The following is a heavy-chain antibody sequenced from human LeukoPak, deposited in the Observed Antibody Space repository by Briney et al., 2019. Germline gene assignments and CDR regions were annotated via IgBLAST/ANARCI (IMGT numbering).Heavy chain of an antibody. J-gene: IGHJ4*02. V-gene: IGHV3-9*01. CDR1: GGSFNSDSFY. D-gene: IGHD3-10*01. CDR2: ISWNSGSI. Sequence: LSLTCSVSGGSFNSDSFYWTWIRQPPGKGLEWVSGISWNSGSIDYADSVKGRFTISRDNAKSSLYLQMNSLRAEDTALYYCAKSLGAMVRGVIGYWGQGTLVTVSS. CDR3: AKSLGAMVRGVIGY.